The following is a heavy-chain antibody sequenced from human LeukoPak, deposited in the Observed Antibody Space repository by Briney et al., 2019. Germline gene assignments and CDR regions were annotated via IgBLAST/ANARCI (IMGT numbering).Heavy chain of an antibody. CDR2: ISGSGGST. D-gene: IGHD6-19*01. J-gene: IGHJ3*02. Sequence: GGSLRLSCAASGFTFSSYAMSWVRQAPGKGLEWVSAISGSGGSTYYADSVKGRFTISRDNSKNTLYLQMYSLRAEDTAVYYCAKVGTYSSGWFLGAFDIWGQGTMVTVSS. CDR3: AKVGTYSSGWFLGAFDI. CDR1: GFTFSSYA. V-gene: IGHV3-23*01.